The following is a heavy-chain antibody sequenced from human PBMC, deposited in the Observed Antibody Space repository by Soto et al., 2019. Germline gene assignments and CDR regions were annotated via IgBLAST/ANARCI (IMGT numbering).Heavy chain of an antibody. Sequence: GASVKVSCKASGGTFSSYAISWVRQAPGQGLEWMGGIIPIFGTANYAQKFQGRVTITADESTSTAYMELSSLRSEDTAVYYCVCVELPATSYYYCDMDVWGKGTTVTVSS. V-gene: IGHV1-69*13. CDR1: GGTFSSYA. J-gene: IGHJ6*03. CDR3: VCVELPATSYYYCDMDV. D-gene: IGHD3-10*01. CDR2: IIPIFGTA.